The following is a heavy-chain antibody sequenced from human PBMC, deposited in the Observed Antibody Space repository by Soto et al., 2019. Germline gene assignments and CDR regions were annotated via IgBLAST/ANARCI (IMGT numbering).Heavy chain of an antibody. CDR3: ASGRSPKDARSRYYYGMDV. J-gene: IGHJ6*02. V-gene: IGHV1-69*01. Sequence: QVQLVQSGAEVKKPGSSVKVSCKASGGTFSSYAISWVRQAPGQGLEWMGGIIPIFGTANYAQKFQGRVTITADESTSTASMELSSLRSEDTAVYYCASGRSPKDARSRYYYGMDVWGQGTTVTVSS. CDR2: IIPIFGTA. CDR1: GGTFSSYA.